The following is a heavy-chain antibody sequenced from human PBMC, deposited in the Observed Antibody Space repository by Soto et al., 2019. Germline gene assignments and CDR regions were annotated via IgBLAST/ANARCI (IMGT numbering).Heavy chain of an antibody. Sequence: KPGGSLRLSCAASGFAFSNSWMSWVRQAPGKGLEWVGRIKTKSNGVTPDYAAPVKGRFTISRDDSKNTVYLQMNSLKTDDTAVYFCTTEGSFESWGQGTLVTV. J-gene: IGHJ4*02. CDR1: GFAFSNSW. V-gene: IGHV3-15*01. CDR2: IKTKSNGVTP. CDR3: TTEGSFES.